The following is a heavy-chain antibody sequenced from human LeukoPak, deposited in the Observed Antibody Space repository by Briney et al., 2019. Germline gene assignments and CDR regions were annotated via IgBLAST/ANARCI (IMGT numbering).Heavy chain of an antibody. J-gene: IGHJ4*02. CDR3: CADDIGSGWYFDY. CDR1: GYTLTELS. V-gene: IGHV1-24*01. D-gene: IGHD6-19*01. CDR2: FDPEDGET. Sequence: GASVKVSCKVSGYTLTELSMHWVRQAPGKGLEWTGGFDPEDGETIYAQKFQGRVTMTEDTSTDTAYMELSSLRSEDTTVYYCCADDIGSGWYFDYWGQGTLVTVSS.